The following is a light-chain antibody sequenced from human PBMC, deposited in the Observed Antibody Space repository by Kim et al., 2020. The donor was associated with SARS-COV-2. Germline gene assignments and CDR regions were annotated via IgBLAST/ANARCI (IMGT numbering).Light chain of an antibody. CDR1: TGAVTSGPY. CDR3: LLSSGGARV. Sequence: PGGTVTLTCGSSTGAVTSGPYPYWFQQKPGQAPRTLIYDITNKHSWTPARFSGSLLGDKAALTLSGAQPEDEAEYYCLLSSGGARVFGGGTQLTVL. CDR2: DIT. J-gene: IGLJ2*01. V-gene: IGLV7-46*01.